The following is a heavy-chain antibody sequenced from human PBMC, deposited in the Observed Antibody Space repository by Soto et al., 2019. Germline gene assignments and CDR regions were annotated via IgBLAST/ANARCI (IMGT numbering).Heavy chain of an antibody. CDR3: ARSLGETTSLFDY. CDR2: INPSSGTT. D-gene: IGHD3-16*01. Sequence: QVQLVQSGAEVKQPGASVKLSCKASGYIFIHCFMYWVRQAPGQGLEWMGGINPSSGTTTYAQKYEGRVTVTSDTSTSTVYMELSGLGSEDTAMYYCARSLGETTSLFDYWGQGSLVTVSA. V-gene: IGHV1-46*01. J-gene: IGHJ4*02. CDR1: GYIFIHCF.